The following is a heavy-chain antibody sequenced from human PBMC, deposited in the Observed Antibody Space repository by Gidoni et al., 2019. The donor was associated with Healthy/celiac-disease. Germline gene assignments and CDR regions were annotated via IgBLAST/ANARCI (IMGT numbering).Heavy chain of an antibody. CDR1: GFTFSSYA. V-gene: IGHV3-23*01. CDR3: AKDLRSYYDSSGYYEIFDY. J-gene: IGHJ4*02. D-gene: IGHD3-22*01. CDR2: ISGSGGST. Sequence: EVKLLESGGGLVQPGGSLSLSCAASGFTFSSYAMSWVRQAPGKGLEWVSAISGSGGSTYYADSVKGRFTISRDNSKNTLYLQMNSLRAEDTAVYYCAKDLRSYYDSSGYYEIFDYWGQGTLVTVSS.